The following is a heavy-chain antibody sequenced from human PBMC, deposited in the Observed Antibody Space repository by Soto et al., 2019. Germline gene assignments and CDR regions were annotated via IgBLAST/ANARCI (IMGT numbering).Heavy chain of an antibody. CDR2: ICTSGSI. CDR1: GGSISSYY. V-gene: IGHV4-4*07. CDR3: ARVRYWIQVPGTVVDYGLDV. D-gene: IGHD6-19*01. J-gene: IGHJ6*02. Sequence: SETLSLTCTVSGGSISSYYWSWIRQPAGKGLEWIGRICTSGSINYNPSLKSRVTMSVDTSKNQFSLKLSSVTAADTAVYYCARVRYWIQVPGTVVDYGLDVWGQGTTVTVSS.